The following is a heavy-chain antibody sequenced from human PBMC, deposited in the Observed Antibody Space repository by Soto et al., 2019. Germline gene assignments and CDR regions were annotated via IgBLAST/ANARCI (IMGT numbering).Heavy chain of an antibody. D-gene: IGHD4-17*01. Sequence: EVQLLESGGGSVQPGGSLRLSCAASRLSLSNYAMAWVRQAPGKGLEWVSTLSVSGGTTYYADSVKGRFTISRDNSKNMLYLQMNSLRAEDTAIYYCAKRDYGDSRSSGPFHVWGQGTMVTVSS. CDR1: RLSLSNYA. CDR3: AKRDYGDSRSSGPFHV. CDR2: LSVSGGTT. V-gene: IGHV3-23*01. J-gene: IGHJ3*01.